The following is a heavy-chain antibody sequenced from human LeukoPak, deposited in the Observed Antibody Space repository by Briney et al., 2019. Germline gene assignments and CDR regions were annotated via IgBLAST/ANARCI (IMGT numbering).Heavy chain of an antibody. CDR2: INAGNGNT. Sequence: ASVKVSCKASGYTFTSYAMHWVRQAPGQRLEWMGWINAGNGNTKYSQKFQGRVTITRDTSASTAYMELSSLRSEDTAMYYCAREGQAYCGGDCYIDYWGQGTLVTVSS. V-gene: IGHV1-3*01. D-gene: IGHD2-21*02. J-gene: IGHJ4*02. CDR3: AREGQAYCGGDCYIDY. CDR1: GYTFTSYA.